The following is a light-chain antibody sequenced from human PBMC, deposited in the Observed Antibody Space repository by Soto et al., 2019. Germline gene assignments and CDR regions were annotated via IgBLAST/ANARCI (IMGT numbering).Light chain of an antibody. J-gene: IGKJ4*01. CDR1: QSVSSNY. V-gene: IGKV3-20*01. CDR2: GAS. CDR3: QQYGRTPLT. Sequence: EIVLTQSPGTLSLSPGERATLSCRASQSVSSNYLAWYQQKPGQAPKTLIYGASSRATGIPDRFSGSGSGTDFTLTISRLEPEDFAVYYCQQYGRTPLTFGGGTKVEIK.